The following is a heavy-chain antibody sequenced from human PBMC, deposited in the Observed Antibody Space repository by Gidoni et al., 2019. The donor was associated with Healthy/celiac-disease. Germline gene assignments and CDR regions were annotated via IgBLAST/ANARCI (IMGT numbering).Heavy chain of an antibody. D-gene: IGHD6-13*01. Sequence: EVQLVESGGGLVKPGGSLRLSCAASGFTFSNAWMSWVRQAPGKGLEWVGRIKSKTDGGTTDYAAPVKGRFTISRDDSKNTLYLQMNSLKTEDTAVYYCTTYSSSWYSVIYYYYYGMDVWGQGTTVTVSS. CDR1: GFTFSNAW. J-gene: IGHJ6*02. CDR3: TTYSSSWYSVIYYYYYGMDV. CDR2: IKSKTDGGTT. V-gene: IGHV3-15*01.